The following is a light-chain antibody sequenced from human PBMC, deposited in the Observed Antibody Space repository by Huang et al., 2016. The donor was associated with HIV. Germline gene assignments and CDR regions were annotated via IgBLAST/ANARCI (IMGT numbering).Light chain of an antibody. CDR2: WAS. V-gene: IGKV4-1*01. J-gene: IGKJ3*01. CDR3: QQYYSTPPVT. CDR1: QSVLYSSNNKNY. Sequence: DIVMTQSPDSLAVSLGERATINGKSSQSVLYSSNNKNYLAWYQQKPGQPPKLLIYWASTRESGVPDRFSGSGSGTDFTLTISSLQAEDVAVYYCQQYYSTPPVTFGPGTKVDIK.